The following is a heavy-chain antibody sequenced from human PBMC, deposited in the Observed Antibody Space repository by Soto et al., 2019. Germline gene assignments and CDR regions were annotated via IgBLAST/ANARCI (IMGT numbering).Heavy chain of an antibody. Sequence: ASVKVSCKASGGTFSSYAISWVRQAPGQGLEWMGGIIAIYGTANYAQKFQGRVTMTEDASTDTAYMELSSLRSEDTAVYYCATDLYYYDSSGPDWGQGTLVTVSS. CDR3: ATDLYYYDSSGPD. J-gene: IGHJ4*02. V-gene: IGHV1-69*13. D-gene: IGHD3-22*01. CDR1: GGTFSSYA. CDR2: IIAIYGTA.